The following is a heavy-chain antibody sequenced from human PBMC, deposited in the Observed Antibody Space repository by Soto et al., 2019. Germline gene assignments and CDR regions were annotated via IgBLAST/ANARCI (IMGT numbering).Heavy chain of an antibody. Sequence: ASVKVSCKASGYTFTSYYMHWVRQAPGQGLEWMGIINPSGGSTSYAQKFQGRVTMTRDTSTSTVYMELSSLRSEDTAVYYCARDLSGLYCSGGSCPSPWFDPWGQGTLVTVSS. D-gene: IGHD2-15*01. J-gene: IGHJ5*02. CDR2: INPSGGST. V-gene: IGHV1-46*03. CDR3: ARDLSGLYCSGGSCPSPWFDP. CDR1: GYTFTSYY.